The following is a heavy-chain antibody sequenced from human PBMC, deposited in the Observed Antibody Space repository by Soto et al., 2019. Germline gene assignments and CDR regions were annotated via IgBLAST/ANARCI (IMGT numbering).Heavy chain of an antibody. CDR2: IFHSGNT. D-gene: IGHD2-15*01. CDR1: GGSIRNVY. CDR3: ARAHAPTLPFDY. J-gene: IGHJ4*02. Sequence: PSETLSLTCSVSGGSIRNVYWSWIRQPPGKGLEWIGFIFHSGNTKYNPSLKSRVTISVDTSKNQFSLGLKSVTAADTAIYFCARAHAPTLPFDYWGQGTLVTVSS. V-gene: IGHV4-59*01.